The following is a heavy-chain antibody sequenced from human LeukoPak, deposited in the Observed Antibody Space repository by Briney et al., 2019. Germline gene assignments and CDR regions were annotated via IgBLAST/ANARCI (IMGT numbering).Heavy chain of an antibody. J-gene: IGHJ4*02. Sequence: PSETLSLTCTVSGGSIRSSSYYWGWIRQPPGKGLEWIGSIYYSGSTYYNPSLKSRVTISVDTSKNQFSLKLSSVTAADTAVYYCARHSPWVYYFDYWGQGTLVTVSS. CDR2: IYYSGST. CDR1: GGSIRSSSYY. V-gene: IGHV4-39*01. CDR3: ARHSPWVYYFDY. D-gene: IGHD7-27*01.